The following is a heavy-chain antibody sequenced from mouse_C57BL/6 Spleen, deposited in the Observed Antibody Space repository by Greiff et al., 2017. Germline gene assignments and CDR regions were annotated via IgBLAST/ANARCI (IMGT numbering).Heavy chain of an antibody. Sequence: VQLQQSGPELVKPGASVKMSCKASGYTFTDYNMHWVKQSHGKSLEWIGYINPNNGGTSYNQKFKGKATLTVNKSSRTAYMELRSLTSEDSAVYYCARFFYDGYYDYAMDYWGQGTSVTVSS. CDR2: INPNNGGT. CDR3: ARFFYDGYYDYAMDY. CDR1: GYTFTDYN. D-gene: IGHD2-3*01. V-gene: IGHV1-22*01. J-gene: IGHJ4*01.